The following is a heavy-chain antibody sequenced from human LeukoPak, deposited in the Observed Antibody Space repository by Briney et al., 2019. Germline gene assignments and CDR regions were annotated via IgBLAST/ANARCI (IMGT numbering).Heavy chain of an antibody. CDR2: ISAYNGNT. CDR1: GYTFTSYG. Sequence: GASVKVSCKAPGYTFTSYGISWVRQAPEQGLEWMGWISAYNGNTNYAQKLQGRVTMTTDTSTSTAYMELRSLRSDDTAVYYCARDGSDYYGSGSPPLDYWGQGTLVTVSS. V-gene: IGHV1-18*04. D-gene: IGHD3-10*01. CDR3: ARDGSDYYGSGSPPLDY. J-gene: IGHJ4*02.